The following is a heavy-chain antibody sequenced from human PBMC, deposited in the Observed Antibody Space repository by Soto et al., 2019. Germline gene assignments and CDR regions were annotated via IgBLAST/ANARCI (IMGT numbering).Heavy chain of an antibody. CDR1: GFTFSSYW. J-gene: IGHJ6*02. Sequence: PGGSLRLSCAASGFTFSSYWMHWVRQAPGKGLVWVSRINSDGSSTSYADSVKGRFTISRDNAKNTLYLQMNSLRAEDTAVYYCARDHGDLSYYYYYGMDVWGQGTTVTVSS. CDR2: INSDGSST. D-gene: IGHD4-17*01. V-gene: IGHV3-74*01. CDR3: ARDHGDLSYYYYYGMDV.